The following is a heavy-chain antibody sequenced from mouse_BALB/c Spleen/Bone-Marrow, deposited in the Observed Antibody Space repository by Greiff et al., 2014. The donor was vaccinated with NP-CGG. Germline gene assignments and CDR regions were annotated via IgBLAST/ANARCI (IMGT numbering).Heavy chain of an antibody. D-gene: IGHD2-1*01. CDR1: GYAFSSYW. Sequence: VQLQQSGAELVRPGSSVKISCKASGYAFSSYWMNGVKQRPGQGLEWIGQIYPGDGDTNYSGKFKGKATLTADESSSTAYMQLSSLTSEDSAVYFCAFGNYDFDYWGQGTTLTVSS. CDR2: IYPGDGDT. V-gene: IGHV1-80*01. CDR3: AFGNYDFDY. J-gene: IGHJ2*01.